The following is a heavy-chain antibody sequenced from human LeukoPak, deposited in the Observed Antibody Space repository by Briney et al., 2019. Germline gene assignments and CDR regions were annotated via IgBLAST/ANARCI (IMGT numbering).Heavy chain of an antibody. CDR2: IIPIFGTA. D-gene: IGHD2-15*01. CDR1: GGTFSSYA. J-gene: IGHJ4*02. Sequence: EVSCKASGGTFSSYAISWVRQAPGQGVEWMGGIIPIFGTANYAQKFQGRVTITADKSTSTAYMELSSLRSEDTAVYYCARNGCSGGSGHLVFDYWGQGTLVTVSS. V-gene: IGHV1-69*06. CDR3: ARNGCSGGSGHLVFDY.